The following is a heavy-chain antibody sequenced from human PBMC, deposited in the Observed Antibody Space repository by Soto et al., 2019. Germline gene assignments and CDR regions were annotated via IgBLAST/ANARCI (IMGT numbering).Heavy chain of an antibody. CDR1: GGTFSSYA. V-gene: IGHV1-69*01. CDR2: IIPIFGTA. D-gene: IGHD4-17*01. CDR3: ARRYGFLRDWYFDL. Sequence: QVQLVQSGAEVKKPGSSVKVSCKASGGTFSSYAISWVRQAPGQGLEWMGGIIPIFGTANYAQKFQGRVTMTAVESTSTAYMELRSLRSEDTAVYYCARRYGFLRDWYFDLWGRGTLVTVSS. J-gene: IGHJ2*01.